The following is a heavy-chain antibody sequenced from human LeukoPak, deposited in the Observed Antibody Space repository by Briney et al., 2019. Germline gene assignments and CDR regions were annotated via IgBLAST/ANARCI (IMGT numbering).Heavy chain of an antibody. CDR1: GYTSTIYC. J-gene: IGHJ4*02. CDR2: TNTDGSST. Sequence: GGSLRLSCAAPGYTSTIYCMHWVPQAPGKGLVWVSGTNTDGSSTMYADSVKGRFTIARDNAKNTLYLQMKSLRAEDTAVYYCEYGAFRKAALFDYWGQGTLVTVSS. V-gene: IGHV3-74*03. D-gene: IGHD3-3*02. CDR3: EYGAFRKAALFDY.